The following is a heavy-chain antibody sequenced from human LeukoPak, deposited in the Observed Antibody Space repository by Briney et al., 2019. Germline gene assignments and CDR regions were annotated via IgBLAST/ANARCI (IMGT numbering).Heavy chain of an antibody. J-gene: IGHJ5*02. Sequence: PGRSLRLSCAASGFTFSSYAMHWVRQAPGKGLEWVAVISYDGSNKYYADSVKGRFTISRDNSKNTLYLQMNSLRAEDTAVYYCAREIVAAAANNWFDPWGQGTLVTVSS. D-gene: IGHD6-13*01. CDR2: ISYDGSNK. CDR1: GFTFSSYA. CDR3: AREIVAAAANNWFDP. V-gene: IGHV3-30-3*01.